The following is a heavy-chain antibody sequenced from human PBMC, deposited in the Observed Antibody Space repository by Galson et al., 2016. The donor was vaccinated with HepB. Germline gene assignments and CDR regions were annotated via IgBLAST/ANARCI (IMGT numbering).Heavy chain of an antibody. CDR2: ISAYNGNT. V-gene: IGHV1-18*01. Sequence: SVKVSCKASGYTFTSYGISWVRQAPGQGLEWMGWISAYNGNTNYAQKFQGRVTMTTDASTSTAYMELRSLRSDDTAVYYCARGSSSGFLNWFDPWGQGTLVTVSS. D-gene: IGHD3-22*01. CDR3: ARGSSSGFLNWFDP. J-gene: IGHJ5*02. CDR1: GYTFTSYG.